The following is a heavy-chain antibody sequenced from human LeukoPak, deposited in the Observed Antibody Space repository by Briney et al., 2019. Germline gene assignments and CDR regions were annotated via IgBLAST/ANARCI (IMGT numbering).Heavy chain of an antibody. D-gene: IGHD3-10*01. J-gene: IGHJ4*02. Sequence: GGSLRLSCAASGFTFSTYSMNWVRQAPGKGLEWVSYISSSSSAIYYADPVKGRFTISRDNAKNSLYLQMTSLRDEDTAVYCCANIYGSGGGYWGQGTLVTVSS. CDR3: ANIYGSGGGY. V-gene: IGHV3-48*02. CDR2: ISSSSSAI. CDR1: GFTFSTYS.